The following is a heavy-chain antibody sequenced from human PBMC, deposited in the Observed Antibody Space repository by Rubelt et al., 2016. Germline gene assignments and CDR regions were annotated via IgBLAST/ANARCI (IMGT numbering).Heavy chain of an antibody. V-gene: IGHV4-59*08. CDR2: ICFSGST. CDR3: ARHVSSGWYYYYGMDV. D-gene: IGHD6-19*01. Sequence: QVQLQESGPGLVKPSETLSLTCTVSGGSISSYYWSWIRQPPGKGLECIGYICFSGSTNYNPSLESRVTISVDTSKNQFSRKLSAVTAADTAVYYCARHVSSGWYYYYGMDVWGQGTTVTVSS. CDR1: GGSISSYY. J-gene: IGHJ6*02.